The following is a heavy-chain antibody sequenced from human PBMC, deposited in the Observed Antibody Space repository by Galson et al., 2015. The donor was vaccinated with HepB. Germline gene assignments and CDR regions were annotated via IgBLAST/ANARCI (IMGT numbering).Heavy chain of an antibody. CDR1: GFTFSSYA. CDR3: ARDLLDHLRITGTTGFDY. D-gene: IGHD1-7*01. CDR2: ISYDGSNK. J-gene: IGHJ4*02. V-gene: IGHV3-30-3*01. Sequence: SLRLSCAASGFTFSSYAMHWVRQAPGKGLEWVAVISYDGSNKYYADSVKGRFTISRDNSKNTLYLQMNSLRAEDTAVYYCARDLLDHLRITGTTGFDYWGQGTLVTVSS.